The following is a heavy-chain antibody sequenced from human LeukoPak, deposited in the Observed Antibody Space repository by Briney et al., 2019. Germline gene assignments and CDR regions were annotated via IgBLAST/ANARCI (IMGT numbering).Heavy chain of an antibody. CDR2: MNPNSGNT. Sequence: GASVKVSCKASGYTFTSYDINWVRQATGQGLEWMGWMNPNSGNTGYAQKFQGRVTITRNTSISTAYMELSSLRSEDTAVYYCAVSVGATTTDDAFDIWGQGTMVTVSS. V-gene: IGHV1-8*03. D-gene: IGHD1-26*01. CDR1: GYTFTSYD. CDR3: AVSVGATTTDDAFDI. J-gene: IGHJ3*02.